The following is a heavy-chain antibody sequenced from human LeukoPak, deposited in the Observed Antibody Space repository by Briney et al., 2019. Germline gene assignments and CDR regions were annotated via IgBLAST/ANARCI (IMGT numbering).Heavy chain of an antibody. Sequence: GGSLRLSCAASGFTFSNAWMSWVRQAPGKGLEWVSTISSSGSSIFYAASVKGRFTISRDNARNSLYLQMNTLRAEETAVYYCGSLDSREDSSSRWGPLDIWGQGTMVTVSS. V-gene: IGHV3-21*01. CDR1: GFTFSNAW. D-gene: IGHD3-22*01. J-gene: IGHJ3*02. CDR3: GSLDSREDSSSRWGPLDI. CDR2: ISSSGSSI.